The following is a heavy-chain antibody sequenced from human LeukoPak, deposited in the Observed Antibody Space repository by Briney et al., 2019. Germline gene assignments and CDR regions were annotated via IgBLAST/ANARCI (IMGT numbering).Heavy chain of an antibody. CDR3: ARVGRRGYYFDY. CDR2: IYYSGST. J-gene: IGHJ4*02. Sequence: SETLSLTCTVSGGSISSSYWSWIRQPPGKGLEWIGYIYYSGSTTYNPSLKSRVTLSVDTSKNQFSLKLSSVTAAGTAVYHCARVGRRGYYFDYWGQGTLVTVSS. D-gene: IGHD3-10*01. CDR1: GGSISSSY. V-gene: IGHV4-59*01.